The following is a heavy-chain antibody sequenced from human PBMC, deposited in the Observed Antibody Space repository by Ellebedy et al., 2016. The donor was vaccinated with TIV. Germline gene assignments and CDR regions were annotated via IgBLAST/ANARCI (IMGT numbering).Heavy chain of an antibody. CDR1: GFIFSTYA. CDR3: VRGGGSFDY. V-gene: IGHV3-7*01. D-gene: IGHD4-23*01. Sequence: GESLKISXAASGFIFSTYAMSWVRQAPGKGLEWVANIKPDGTEKYYVDSVKGRFTISRDNAQNSLYLQMSSLRVEDTAVFYCVRGGGSFDYWGQGTLVTVSS. CDR2: IKPDGTEK. J-gene: IGHJ4*02.